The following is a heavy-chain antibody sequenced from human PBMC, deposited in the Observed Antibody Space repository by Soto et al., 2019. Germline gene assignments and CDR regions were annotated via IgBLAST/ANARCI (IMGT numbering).Heavy chain of an antibody. Sequence: TSEILSLTCAIYGASLGGFHWTWLRQAPGKGLEWIGELIHGGSTNYNPSLKGRVSFSLDTSKNQFSLHLMSVTAADTAVYYCARSPLGYDYVRQTWREVGDSFDIWGRGTLVTVSS. J-gene: IGHJ3*02. CDR3: ARSPLGYDYVRQTWREVGDSFDI. CDR1: GASLGGFH. D-gene: IGHD3-16*01. V-gene: IGHV4-34*12. CDR2: LIHGGST.